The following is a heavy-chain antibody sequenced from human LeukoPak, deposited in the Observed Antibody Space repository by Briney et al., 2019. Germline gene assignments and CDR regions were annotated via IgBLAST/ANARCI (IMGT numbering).Heavy chain of an antibody. J-gene: IGHJ4*02. CDR2: INHSGST. Sequence: SETLSLTCAVYGGSFSGYYWSWIRQPPGKGLEWIGEINHSGSTNYNPSLKSRVTISVDTSKNQFSLKLSSVTAADTAVYYCAAADLDYSGQGTLVTVCS. D-gene: IGHD6-13*01. V-gene: IGHV4-34*01. CDR1: GGSFSGYY. CDR3: AAADLDY.